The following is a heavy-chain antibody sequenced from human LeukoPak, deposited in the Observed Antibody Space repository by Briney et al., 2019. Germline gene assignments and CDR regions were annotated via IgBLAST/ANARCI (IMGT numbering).Heavy chain of an antibody. Sequence: ASVNVSCTASGYAFTSYAMHWVRQAPGQRLEWMGWINAGNGNTKYSQKFQGRVTITRDTSASTAYMELSSLRSEDTAVYYCARGAAMVTDYWGQGTLVTVSS. CDR1: GYAFTSYA. CDR2: INAGNGNT. D-gene: IGHD5-18*01. V-gene: IGHV1-3*01. CDR3: ARGAAMVTDY. J-gene: IGHJ4*02.